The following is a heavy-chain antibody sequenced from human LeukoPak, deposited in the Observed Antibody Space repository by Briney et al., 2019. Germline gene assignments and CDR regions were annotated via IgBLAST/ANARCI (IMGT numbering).Heavy chain of an antibody. CDR2: IIPIFGTA. CDR1: GGTFSSYA. Sequence: SVKVSCKASGGTFSSYAISWVRQAPGQGLEWMGGIIPIFGTANYAQKFQGRVTITADKSTSTAYMELSSLRSEDTAVYYCARSSPGPANDAFDIWGQATMVTVSS. CDR3: ARSSPGPANDAFDI. D-gene: IGHD2-2*01. V-gene: IGHV1-69*06. J-gene: IGHJ3*02.